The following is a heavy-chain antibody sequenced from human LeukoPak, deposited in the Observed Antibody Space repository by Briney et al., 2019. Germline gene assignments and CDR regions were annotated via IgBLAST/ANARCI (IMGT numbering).Heavy chain of an antibody. CDR1: GGSISSYY. CDR3: ARHHDPLISYDY. CDR2: IYYSGST. Sequence: SETLSHTCTVSGGSISSYYWGWIRQPPGKGLEWIGSIYYSGSTYYNPSLKSRVTISVDTSKNQFSLKLSSVTAADTAVYYCARHHDPLISYDYWGQGTLVTVSS. D-gene: IGHD3-16*01. V-gene: IGHV4-39*01. J-gene: IGHJ4*02.